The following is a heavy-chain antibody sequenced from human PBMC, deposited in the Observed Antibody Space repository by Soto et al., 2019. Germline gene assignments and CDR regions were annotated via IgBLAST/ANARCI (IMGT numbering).Heavy chain of an antibody. J-gene: IGHJ4*02. CDR2: ISSNGGST. CDR3: VKEGEMATISITDYFDY. D-gene: IGHD5-12*01. Sequence: PGGSLRLSCSASGFTFSSYAMHWVRQAPGKGLEYVSAISSNGGSTYYADSVKGRFTIPRDNSKNTLYLQMSSLRAEDTAVYYCVKEGEMATISITDYFDYWGQGTLVTVSS. CDR1: GFTFSSYA. V-gene: IGHV3-64D*06.